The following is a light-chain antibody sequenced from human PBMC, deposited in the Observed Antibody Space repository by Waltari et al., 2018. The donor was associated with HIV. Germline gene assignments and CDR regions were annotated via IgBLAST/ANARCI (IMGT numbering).Light chain of an antibody. V-gene: IGLV10-54*04. Sequence: QTRLTQPPSPSSDLGRTLPLPCSARSTNVGAEGAAWLQQNRGHPPKLVSFRNNQRPSEISERFSASRSGNAAFLTISDVQSGDEADYLCAAWDTSLHVWVFGGGTELTVL. CDR2: RNN. J-gene: IGLJ3*02. CDR1: STNVGAEG. CDR3: AAWDTSLHVWV.